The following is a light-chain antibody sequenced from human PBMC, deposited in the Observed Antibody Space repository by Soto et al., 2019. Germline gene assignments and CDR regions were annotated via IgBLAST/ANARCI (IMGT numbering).Light chain of an antibody. V-gene: IGKV1-39*01. J-gene: IGKJ2*01. CDR2: AAS. Sequence: DIQMTQSPSALSASVGDRVTITCRASHDINTYLNWYQQKPRKAPKLLIYAASSLQSGVPSRFGGSGSGTDFTLTISSLQPEDFATYYCLQSYSTPYTFGQGTKVQIK. CDR1: HDINTY. CDR3: LQSYSTPYT.